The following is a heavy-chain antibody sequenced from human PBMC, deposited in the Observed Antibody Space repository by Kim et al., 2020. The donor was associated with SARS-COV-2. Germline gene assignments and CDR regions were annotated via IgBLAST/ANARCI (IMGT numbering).Heavy chain of an antibody. J-gene: IGHJ4*02. D-gene: IGHD3-22*01. V-gene: IGHV3-48*03. CDR1: GFTFSSYE. CDR2: ISSSGSTI. CDR3: AREYYYDSSGYSDFDY. Sequence: GGSLRLSCAASGFTFSSYEMNWVRQAPGKGLEWVSYISSSGSTIYYADSVKGRFTISRDNAKNSLYLQMNSLRAEDTAVYYCAREYYYDSSGYSDFDYWGQGTLVTVSS.